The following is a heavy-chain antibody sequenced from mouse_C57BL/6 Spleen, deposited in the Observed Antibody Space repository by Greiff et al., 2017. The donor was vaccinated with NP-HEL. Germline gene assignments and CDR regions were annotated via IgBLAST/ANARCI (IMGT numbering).Heavy chain of an antibody. J-gene: IGHJ2*01. CDR1: GYTFTSYT. CDR3: ARWDSSGYENYFDY. CDR2: INPSSGYT. Sequence: VQLVESGAELARPGASVKMSCKASGYTFTSYTMHWVKQRPGQGLEWIGYINPSSGYTKYNQKFKDKATLTADKSSSTAYMQLSSLTSEDSAVYYCARWDSSGYENYFDYWGQGTTLTVSS. D-gene: IGHD3-2*02. V-gene: IGHV1-4*01.